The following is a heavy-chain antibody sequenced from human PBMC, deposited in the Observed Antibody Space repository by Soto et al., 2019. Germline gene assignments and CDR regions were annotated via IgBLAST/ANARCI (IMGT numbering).Heavy chain of an antibody. CDR1: GGSFSGYY. V-gene: IGHV4-34*01. CDR2: INHSGST. Sequence: QVQLQQWGAGLLKPSETLSLTCAVYGGSFSGYYWSWIRQPPGKGLEWIGEINHSGSTNYNPSLKSRVTISVGTSKNQFSLKLSSATAADTAVDYCARGVCPFDSWGLGTLVTVSS. CDR3: ARGVCPFDS. J-gene: IGHJ4*02.